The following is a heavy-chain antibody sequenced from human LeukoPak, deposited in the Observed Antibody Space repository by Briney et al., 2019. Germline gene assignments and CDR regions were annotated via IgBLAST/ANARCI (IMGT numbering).Heavy chain of an antibody. D-gene: IGHD2-2*01. CDR2: IKQDGSEK. Sequence: WAPLRFSCAASGFTSSSYWMSWLRQAPGKGLEWVANIKQDGSEKYYVYSVKGRFTISRDNAKNSLYLPMNSLRAEDTAVYYCARDDCSSISCYHNWFDPWGQGTLVTVSS. CDR3: ARDDCSSISCYHNWFDP. V-gene: IGHV3-7*01. J-gene: IGHJ5*02. CDR1: GFTSSSYW.